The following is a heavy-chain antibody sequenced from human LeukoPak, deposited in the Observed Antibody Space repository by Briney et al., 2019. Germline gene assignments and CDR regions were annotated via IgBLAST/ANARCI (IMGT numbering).Heavy chain of an antibody. Sequence: GASVKVSCKTSGYIFTGYYIHWVRQAPGQGLEWMGWINPNTGGTNYGQNFEGRVTITSDTSISTAYMTLSRLTSDDTAVYYCARDIATTITGEYWGQGTLVTVSP. D-gene: IGHD5-12*01. J-gene: IGHJ4*02. V-gene: IGHV1-2*02. CDR3: ARDIATTITGEY. CDR1: GYIFTGYY. CDR2: INPNTGGT.